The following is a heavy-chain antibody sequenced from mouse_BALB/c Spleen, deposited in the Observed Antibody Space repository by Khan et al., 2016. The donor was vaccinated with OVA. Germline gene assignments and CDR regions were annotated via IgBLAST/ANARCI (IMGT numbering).Heavy chain of an antibody. CDR2: INPSTGYS. CDR3: GNHGSSSAWLTY. Sequence: QVQLQQSGAELAKPGASVKMSCKASGYTFTNYWMHWVKQRPGRGLEWIGYINPSTGYSEYNQKFKDKATLTADKSSSTAYIQLSSLTSEDSAVYYCGNHGSSSAWLTYWGQGTLVTVSA. CDR1: GYTFTNYW. D-gene: IGHD1-1*01. V-gene: IGHV1-7*01. J-gene: IGHJ3*01.